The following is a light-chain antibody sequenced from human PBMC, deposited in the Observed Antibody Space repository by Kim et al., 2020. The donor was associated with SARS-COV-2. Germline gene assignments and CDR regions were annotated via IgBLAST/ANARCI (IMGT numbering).Light chain of an antibody. CDR2: DVS. CDR3: SSYTSSSTWV. V-gene: IGLV2-14*03. J-gene: IGLJ3*02. CDR1: SSDVGAYDY. Sequence: GPSITISCTGNSSDVGAYDYLSWYQQHPGKAPTLMIYDVSERPSGVSYRFSGSKSGNTASLTISGLRAEDEADYYCSSYTSSSTWVFGGGTQLTVL.